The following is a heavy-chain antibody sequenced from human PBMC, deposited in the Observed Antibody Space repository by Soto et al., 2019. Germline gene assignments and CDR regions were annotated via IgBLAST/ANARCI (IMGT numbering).Heavy chain of an antibody. D-gene: IGHD6-13*01. CDR3: AKYFSPPYNSSWYEYFDY. J-gene: IGHJ4*02. Sequence: GGSLRLSCSASGFTLSSYAMSWVRQAPGKGLEWVSAISGSGGSTYYADSVKGRFTISRDNSKNTLYLQMNSLRAEDTAVYYCAKYFSPPYNSSWYEYFDYWGQGTLVTVSS. V-gene: IGHV3-23*01. CDR1: GFTLSSYA. CDR2: ISGSGGST.